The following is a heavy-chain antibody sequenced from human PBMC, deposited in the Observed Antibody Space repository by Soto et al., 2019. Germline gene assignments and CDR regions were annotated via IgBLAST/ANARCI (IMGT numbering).Heavy chain of an antibody. Sequence: SETLSLTCTVSGGSISSYYWSWIRQPPGEGLEWIGYIYYSGSTNYNPSLKSRVTISVDTSKNQFSLKLSSVTAADTAVYYCARRYCSGGRCYSSFDYWGQGTLVTVYS. CDR2: IYYSGST. J-gene: IGHJ4*02. V-gene: IGHV4-59*08. CDR1: GGSISSYY. CDR3: ARRYCSGGRCYSSFDY. D-gene: IGHD2-15*01.